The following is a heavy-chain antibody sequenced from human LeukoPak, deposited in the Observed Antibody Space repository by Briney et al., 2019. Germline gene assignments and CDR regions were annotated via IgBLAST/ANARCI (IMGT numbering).Heavy chain of an antibody. CDR2: IKFDGTVK. D-gene: IGHD3-16*01. Sequence: GGSLRLSCEASGFTFSTYGIQWVRQAPGKGPEWVAFIKFDGTVKYYADSVKGRFTVSRDNSKNTVYLQMNSLGAQDTAVYYCAKVVRQSWGYADYWGQGTLVTVSS. CDR3: AKVVRQSWGYADY. J-gene: IGHJ4*02. CDR1: GFTFSTYG. V-gene: IGHV3-30*02.